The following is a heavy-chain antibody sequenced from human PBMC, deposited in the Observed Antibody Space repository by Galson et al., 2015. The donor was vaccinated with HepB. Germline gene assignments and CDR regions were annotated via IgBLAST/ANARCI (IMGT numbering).Heavy chain of an antibody. D-gene: IGHD3-3*01. J-gene: IGHJ4*02. Sequence: SLRLSCAASGFTFSNYWMSWVRQAPGKGLEWVANIRQDGSEKYNVDSVKGRFTISRDNAKNSLYLQMDSLRVEDTAVYYCARDQAMGYDIWSAFDYWGQGALVTVSS. CDR2: IRQDGSEK. CDR1: GFTFSNYW. V-gene: IGHV3-7*01. CDR3: ARDQAMGYDIWSAFDY.